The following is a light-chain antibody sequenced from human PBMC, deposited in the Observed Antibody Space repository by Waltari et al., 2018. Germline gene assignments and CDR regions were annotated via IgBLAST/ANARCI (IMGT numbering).Light chain of an antibody. J-gene: IGKJ1*01. CDR3: QQRSTWPWT. Sequence: EIVLTQSPGTLSLSPGERATLSCRASQGVRVYLAWYQQKVGQAPRFLIYDVSNRATGTPARFSGSGSGTDFTLTISGLEPEDFAVYYCQQRSTWPWTFGQGTRVEV. CDR2: DVS. CDR1: QGVRVY. V-gene: IGKV3-11*01.